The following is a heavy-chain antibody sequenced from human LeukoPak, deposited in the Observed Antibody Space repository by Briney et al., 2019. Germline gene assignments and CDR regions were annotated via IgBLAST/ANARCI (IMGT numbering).Heavy chain of an antibody. V-gene: IGHV3-64*01. J-gene: IGHJ4*02. D-gene: IGHD1-26*01. CDR3: ARGRKSGTDKYYFDY. Sequence: GGSLRLSCAGSGFSFSTYALHWVRQAPGKGLEYVSCISSNGGYIYYANSVKGRFTISRDNSKNTVYLQMGSLRAEDMAVYYCARGRKSGTDKYYFDYWGQGTLVTVSS. CDR2: ISSNGGYI. CDR1: GFSFSTYA.